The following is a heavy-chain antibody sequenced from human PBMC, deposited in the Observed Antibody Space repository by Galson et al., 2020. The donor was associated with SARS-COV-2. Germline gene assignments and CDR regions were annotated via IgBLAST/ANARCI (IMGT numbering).Heavy chain of an antibody. CDR3: ARRVENWNENTGDPLNM. J-gene: IGHJ3*02. Sequence: PSETLSLTCAVYSGSITGYYWSWIRQPPGKGLEWIAEINHSGTINYNPSLKSRLTISVDTSKNQFSLQLRSVTAADTAVYYCARRVENWNENTGDPLNMWDDGTKVTGSS. D-gene: IGHD1-1*01. CDR1: SGSITGYY. V-gene: IGHV4-34*01. CDR2: INHSGTI.